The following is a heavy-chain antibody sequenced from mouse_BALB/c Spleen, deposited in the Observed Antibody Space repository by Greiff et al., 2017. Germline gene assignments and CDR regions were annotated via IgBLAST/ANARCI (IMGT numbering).Heavy chain of an antibody. CDR2: IWAGGST. CDR1: GFSLTSYG. J-gene: IGHJ4*01. CDR3: ARAMARGRYYAMDY. Sequence: VKLVESGPGLVAPSQSLSITCTVSGFSLTSYGVHWVRQPPGKGLEWLGVIWAGGSTNYNSALMSRLSISKDNSKSQVFLKMNSLQTDDTAMYYCARAMARGRYYAMDYWGQGTSVTVSS. V-gene: IGHV2-9*02.